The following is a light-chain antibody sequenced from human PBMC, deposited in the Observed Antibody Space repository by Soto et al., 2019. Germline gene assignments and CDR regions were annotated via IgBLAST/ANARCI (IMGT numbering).Light chain of an antibody. J-gene: IGKJ3*01. Sequence: DIQLTQSPSFLSASVGDRVTITCRASQGISSYLAWYQQKPGKAPKLLIYAASTLQSGVPSRFSGSGSGTEFTLTISSLQPEDVATYYCQQLNSYPGFTFGPGTKVDIK. CDR1: QGISSY. CDR2: AAS. V-gene: IGKV1-9*01. CDR3: QQLNSYPGFT.